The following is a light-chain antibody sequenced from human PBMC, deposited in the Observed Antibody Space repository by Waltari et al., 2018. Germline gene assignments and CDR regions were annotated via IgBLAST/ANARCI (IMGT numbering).Light chain of an antibody. CDR2: GAS. CDR3: QQYGSSPPNT. Sequence: VLTQSPPPLSFSPAQPPTLSCRASQSVSSFLAWYQQKPGQAPRLLIYGASSRAAGIPDRFSGSGSGTDFTLTISRLEPEDFALYYCQQYGSSPPNTFGQGTKLEI. V-gene: IGKV3-20*01. J-gene: IGKJ2*01. CDR1: QSVSSF.